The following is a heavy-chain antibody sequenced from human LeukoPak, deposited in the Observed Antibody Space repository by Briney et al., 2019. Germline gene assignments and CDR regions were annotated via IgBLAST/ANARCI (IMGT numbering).Heavy chain of an antibody. CDR3: ARDCSGGSCYSDY. D-gene: IGHD2-15*01. V-gene: IGHV4-4*09. CDR1: GGSISSYY. J-gene: IGHJ4*02. CDR2: IYTSGST. Sequence: SSETLSLTCTVSGGSISSYYWSWIRQPPGKGLEWIGYIYTSGSTNYNPSLKSRVTISVDTSKNQFSLKLSSVTAADTAVYYCARDCSGGSCYSDYWGQGTLVTVSS.